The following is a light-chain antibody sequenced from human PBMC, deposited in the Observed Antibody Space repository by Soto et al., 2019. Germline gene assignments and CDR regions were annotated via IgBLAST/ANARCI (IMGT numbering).Light chain of an antibody. CDR2: DNT. Sequence: QPVLMQPPSVSGAPGQRVTISCTGSSSNIGGGYDVYWYQHLPGRAPKLLIYDNTNRPSGVPDRFSASKSGTSASLAITGLQTEDEADYYCQSFDYRLSASYVFGSGTKLTVL. V-gene: IGLV1-40*01. CDR3: QSFDYRLSASYV. CDR1: SSNIGGGYD. J-gene: IGLJ1*01.